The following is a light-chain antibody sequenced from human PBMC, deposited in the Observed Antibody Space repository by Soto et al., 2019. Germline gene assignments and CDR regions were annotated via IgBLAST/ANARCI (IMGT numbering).Light chain of an antibody. J-gene: IGLJ1*01. CDR1: NSNIGSNT. V-gene: IGLV1-44*01. CDR3: ATWDDSLNGYV. Sequence: QSALTQPPSASGTPGQRVTISCSGSNSNIGSNTVNRFQQLPGKAPELLIYSDNQRPSGVPDRFSGSKSGTSASLAISGLQSEDEADYYCATWDDSLNGYVFGTGTKLTVL. CDR2: SDN.